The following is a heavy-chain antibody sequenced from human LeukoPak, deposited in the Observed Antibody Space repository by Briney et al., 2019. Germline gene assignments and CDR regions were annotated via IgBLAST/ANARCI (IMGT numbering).Heavy chain of an antibody. V-gene: IGHV1-69*06. CDR1: GGTFSSYA. CDR3: ARPSGGGIAVAGNYYYYYMDV. CDR2: IIPIFGTA. D-gene: IGHD6-19*01. J-gene: IGHJ6*03. Sequence: SAKVSCKASGGTFSSYAISWVRQAPGQGLEWMGGIIPIFGTANYAQKFQGRVTITADKSTSTAYMELSSLRSEDTAVYYCARPSGGGIAVAGNYYYYYMDVWGKGTTVTVSS.